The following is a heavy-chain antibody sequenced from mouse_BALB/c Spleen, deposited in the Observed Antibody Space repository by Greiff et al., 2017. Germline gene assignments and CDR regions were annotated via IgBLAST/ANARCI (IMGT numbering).Heavy chain of an antibody. CDR3: ARDLYYRYDPYYAMDY. CDR1: GFTFSSYA. Sequence: DVMLVESGGGLVKPGGSLKLSCAASGFTFSSYAMSWVRQTPEKRLEWVASISSGGSTYYPDSVKGRFTISRDNARNILYLQMSSLRSEDTAMYYCARDLYYRYDPYYAMDYWGQGTSVTVSS. V-gene: IGHV5-6-5*01. J-gene: IGHJ4*01. CDR2: ISSGGST. D-gene: IGHD2-14*01.